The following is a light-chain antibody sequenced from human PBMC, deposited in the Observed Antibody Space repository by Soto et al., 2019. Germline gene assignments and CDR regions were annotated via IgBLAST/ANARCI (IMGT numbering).Light chain of an antibody. CDR3: QQYTSLAWT. CDR1: QTIGNK. CDR2: GAT. V-gene: IGKV3-15*01. Sequence: VVAQVPSRRTGHPGGRDTISCRATQTIGNKLAWYLQRPGQAPRLLMYGATTRATDIPARFSGSGSGTEFTLTISGLQPEDFGTYYCQQYTSLAWTFGQGTKADIK. J-gene: IGKJ1*01.